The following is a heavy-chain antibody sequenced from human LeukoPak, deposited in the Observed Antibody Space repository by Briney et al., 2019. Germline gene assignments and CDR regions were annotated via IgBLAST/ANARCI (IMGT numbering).Heavy chain of an antibody. J-gene: IGHJ4*02. CDR3: AREVSYGAGFDY. Sequence: ASVKVSCKASGYTFTGYYMHWVRQAPGQGLEWMGWMNPNSGGTNYAQKFQGRVTMTRDTSISTAYMELSRLRSDDTAVYYCAREVSYGAGFDYWGQGTLVTVSS. CDR2: MNPNSGGT. V-gene: IGHV1-2*02. CDR1: GYTFTGYY. D-gene: IGHD3-10*01.